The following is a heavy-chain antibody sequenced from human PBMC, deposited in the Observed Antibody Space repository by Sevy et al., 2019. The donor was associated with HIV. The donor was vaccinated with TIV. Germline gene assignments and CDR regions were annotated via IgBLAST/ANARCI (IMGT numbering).Heavy chain of an antibody. D-gene: IGHD3-22*01. Sequence: ASVKVSCKASGGTFSSYAISWVRQAPGQGLEWMGGIIPIFGTANYAQKFQGRDTITADKSTSTAYMELSSLRSEDTAVYYCARGEDYYDSSGYYLRDAFDIWGQGTMVTVSS. CDR2: IIPIFGTA. CDR1: GGTFSSYA. V-gene: IGHV1-69*06. CDR3: ARGEDYYDSSGYYLRDAFDI. J-gene: IGHJ3*02.